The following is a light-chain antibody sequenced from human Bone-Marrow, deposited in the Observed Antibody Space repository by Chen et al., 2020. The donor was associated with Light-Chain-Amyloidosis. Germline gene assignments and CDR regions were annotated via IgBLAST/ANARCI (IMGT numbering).Light chain of an antibody. Sequence: SSELTQPPSVSVSPGQTARIPCSGDDLPKKYAYWYQQKPGQAPVLVIHRDTERPSGISERFSCSSSGTTATLTISGVQAEDEADYHCQSADSSGTYEVIFGGGTKLTVL. J-gene: IGLJ2*01. CDR3: QSADSSGTYEVI. CDR1: DLPKKY. V-gene: IGLV3-25*03. CDR2: RDT.